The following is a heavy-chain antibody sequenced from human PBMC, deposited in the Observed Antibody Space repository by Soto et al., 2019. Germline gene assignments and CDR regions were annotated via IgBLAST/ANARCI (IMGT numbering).Heavy chain of an antibody. CDR2: ISSSSSYI. CDR1: GFTFSSYS. J-gene: IGHJ6*03. V-gene: IGHV3-21*01. Sequence: GGSLRLSCAASGFTFSSYSMNWVRQAPGKGLEWVSSISSSSSYIYYADSVKGRFTISRDNAKNSLYLQMNSLRAEDTAVYYCARVRAKYYMDVWGKGPRSPSP. CDR3: ARVRAKYYMDV.